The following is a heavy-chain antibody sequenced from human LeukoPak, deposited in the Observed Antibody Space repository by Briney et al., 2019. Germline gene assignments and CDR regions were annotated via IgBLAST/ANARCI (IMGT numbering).Heavy chain of an antibody. CDR2: IIPILGIA. CDR1: GGTFSSYA. CDR3: ARDRSGAVREDY. V-gene: IGHV1-69*04. D-gene: IGHD3-10*01. J-gene: IGHJ4*02. Sequence: ASVKVSCKASGGTFSSYAISWVRQAPGQGLEWMGRIIPILGIANYAQKFQGRVTITADKSTSTAYMELSSLRSEDTAVYYYARDRSGAVREDYWGQGTLVTVSS.